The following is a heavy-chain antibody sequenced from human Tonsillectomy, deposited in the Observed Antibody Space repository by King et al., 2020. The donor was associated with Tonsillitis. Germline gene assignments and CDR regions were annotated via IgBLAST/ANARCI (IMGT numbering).Heavy chain of an antibody. D-gene: IGHD3-22*01. CDR2: INHSGST. V-gene: IGHV4-34*01. Sequence: VQLQQWGAGLLKPSETLSLTCAVYGGSFSFYYWSWIRQPPGKGLEWIGEINHSGSTNYNPSLKSRVTMSVDTSKNQFSLKLSSVTAADTAVYYCARAGRTYYYDSSGFDYWGQGTLVTVSS. CDR3: ARAGRTYYYDSSGFDY. J-gene: IGHJ4*02. CDR1: GGSFSFYY.